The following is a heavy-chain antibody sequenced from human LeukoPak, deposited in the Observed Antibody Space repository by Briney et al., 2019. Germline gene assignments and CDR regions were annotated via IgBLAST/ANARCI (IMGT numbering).Heavy chain of an antibody. Sequence: PSETLSLTCTVSGGSISSYYWSWIRQPPGKGLEWIGEINHSGSTNYNPSLKSRVTISVDTSKNQFSLKLSSVTAADTAVYYCARGPSRYCSSTSCYFGPYDYWGQGTLVTVSS. J-gene: IGHJ4*02. CDR3: ARGPSRYCSSTSCYFGPYDY. CDR2: INHSGST. CDR1: GGSISSYY. V-gene: IGHV4-34*01. D-gene: IGHD2-2*01.